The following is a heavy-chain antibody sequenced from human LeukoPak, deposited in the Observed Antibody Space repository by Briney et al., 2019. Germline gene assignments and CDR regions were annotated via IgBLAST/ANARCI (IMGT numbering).Heavy chain of an antibody. CDR1: GYSFTSYW. CDR2: IFPADSDT. Sequence: GESLKISCKGSGYSFTSYWVAWVRQMPGKGLEWMGIIFPADSDTRYSPSFQGQVTISVDKSINIAYLQWSSLKASDTAMYYCARHRYFQLWGQGTLVTVSS. V-gene: IGHV5-51*01. CDR3: ARHRYFQL. J-gene: IGHJ1*01.